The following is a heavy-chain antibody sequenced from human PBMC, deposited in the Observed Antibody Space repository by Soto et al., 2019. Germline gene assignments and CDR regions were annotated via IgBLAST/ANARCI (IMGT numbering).Heavy chain of an antibody. V-gene: IGHV3-23*01. CDR1: GFTFSSYA. CDR3: AKSHGSSGWRGWFDP. J-gene: IGHJ5*02. D-gene: IGHD6-19*01. CDR2: ISGSGGST. Sequence: GGSLRLSCAASGFTFSSYAMSWVRQAPGKGLEWVSAISGSGGSTYYADSVKGRFTISRDNSKNTLYLQMNSLRAEDTAVYYCAKSHGSSGWRGWFDPWGQGTLVTVSS.